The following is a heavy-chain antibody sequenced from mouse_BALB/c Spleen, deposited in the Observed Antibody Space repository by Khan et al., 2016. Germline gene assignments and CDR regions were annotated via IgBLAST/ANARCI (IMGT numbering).Heavy chain of an antibody. CDR3: ARSPYDYFVWFSY. CDR1: GFNIKDTY. V-gene: IGHV14-3*02. J-gene: IGHJ3*01. Sequence: VQLQQSGAELVKPGASVKLSCTASGFNIKDTYMHWVKQRPEQGLEWIGRIDPANGNTKYDPKFQGKATIKADTSSTTAYLQHSSLTSEDTAVYYFARSPYDYFVWFSYCCLWTLVTVSA. D-gene: IGHD2-4*01. CDR2: IDPANGNT.